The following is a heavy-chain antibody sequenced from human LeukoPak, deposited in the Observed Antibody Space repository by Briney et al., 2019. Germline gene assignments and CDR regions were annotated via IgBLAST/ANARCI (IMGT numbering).Heavy chain of an antibody. D-gene: IGHD3-22*01. J-gene: IGHJ5*02. Sequence: PSQTLSLTCTVSGGSISGGGYYWSWIRQHPGKGLEWIGYIYYSGSTSYSPSLKSRVTISVDTSKNQFSLKLSSVTAADTALYYCARDILAYDSSGYYPNWLDPWGQGTLVTVSS. CDR1: GGSISGGGYY. V-gene: IGHV4-31*03. CDR3: ARDILAYDSSGYYPNWLDP. CDR2: IYYSGST.